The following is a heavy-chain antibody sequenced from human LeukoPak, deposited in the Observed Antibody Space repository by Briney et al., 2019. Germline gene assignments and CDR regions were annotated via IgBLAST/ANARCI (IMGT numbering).Heavy chain of an antibody. CDR3: ASVRDGYNLNYDY. CDR1: GFTFSSYS. Sequence: GGSLRLSCTASGFTFSSYSIHWVRQARGKGLEWVALISYDGKKTDYADSVKGRFTFSRDNSKNTVSLQMSGLRAEDTAMYYCASVRDGYNLNYDYWGQGTLVTVSS. V-gene: IGHV3-30*04. J-gene: IGHJ4*02. D-gene: IGHD5-24*01. CDR2: ISYDGKKT.